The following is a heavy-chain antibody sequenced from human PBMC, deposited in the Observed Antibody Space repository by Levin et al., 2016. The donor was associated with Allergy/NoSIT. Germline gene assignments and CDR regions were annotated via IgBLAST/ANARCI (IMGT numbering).Heavy chain of an antibody. D-gene: IGHD1-26*01. V-gene: IGHV3-20*04. CDR2: INWNGGRT. CDR3: ARDKGWERPPHIDALDI. CDR1: GFAFSLYS. J-gene: IGHJ3*02. Sequence: GESLKISCVASGFAFSLYSMNWVRQAPGKGLEWVSAINWNGGRTGYADSVKGRFTISRDNAKNSLFLQMNSLRDEDTAMYYCARDKGWERPPHIDALDIWGQGTMVTVSS.